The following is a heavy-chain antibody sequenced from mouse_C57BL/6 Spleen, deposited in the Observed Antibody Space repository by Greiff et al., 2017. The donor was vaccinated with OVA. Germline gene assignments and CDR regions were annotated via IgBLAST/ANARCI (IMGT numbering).Heavy chain of an antibody. J-gene: IGHJ4*01. V-gene: IGHV5-17*01. CDR1: GFTFSDYG. CDR2: ISSGSSTI. D-gene: IGHD3-3*01. CDR3: ARRDPHYAMDY. Sequence: EVKVEESGGGLVKPGGSLKLSCAASGFTFSDYGMHWVRQAPEKGLEWVAYISSGSSTIYYADTVKGRFTISRDNAKNTLFLQMTSLRSEDTAMYYCARRDPHYAMDYWGQGTSVTVSS.